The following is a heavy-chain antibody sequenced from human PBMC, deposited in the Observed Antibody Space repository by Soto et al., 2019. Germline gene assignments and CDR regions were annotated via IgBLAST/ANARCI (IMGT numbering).Heavy chain of an antibody. J-gene: IGHJ6*02. CDR3: AREEVSATTGEYYYYGMDV. Sequence: QVQLVQSGAEVKKPGSSVKVSCKASGGTFSSYAISWVRQAPGQGLEWMGGIIPIFGTANYAQKFQGRVTITADESTSTAYMELSSLRSEDTAVYYCAREEVSATTGEYYYYGMDVWGQGTTVTGSS. CDR2: IIPIFGTA. D-gene: IGHD2-15*01. CDR1: GGTFSSYA. V-gene: IGHV1-69*01.